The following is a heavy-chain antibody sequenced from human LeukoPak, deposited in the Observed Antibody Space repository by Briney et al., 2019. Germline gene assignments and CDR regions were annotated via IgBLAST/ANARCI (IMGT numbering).Heavy chain of an antibody. CDR2: IYTSGST. J-gene: IGHJ3*02. D-gene: IGHD6-6*01. CDR3: ARVTYSSSSMSLDGFDI. V-gene: IGHV4-4*07. CDR1: GGSIISYY. Sequence: SETLSLTCTVSGGSIISYYRSWIRQPAGKGLEWIGRIYTSGSTNYNPSLKSRVTMSVDTSKNQFSLKLSSVTAADTAVYYCARVTYSSSSMSLDGFDIWGQGTMVTVSS.